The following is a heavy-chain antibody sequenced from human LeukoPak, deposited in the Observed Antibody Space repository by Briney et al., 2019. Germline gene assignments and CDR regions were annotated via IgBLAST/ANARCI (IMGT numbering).Heavy chain of an antibody. CDR2: ISGSGGST. D-gene: IGHD6-13*01. V-gene: IGHV3-23*01. Sequence: PGGSLRLSCAAPGFTFSSYAMSWVRQAPGKGLEWVSAISGSGGSTYYADSVKGRFTISRDNAKNSLYLQMNSLRAEDTAVYYCARDKGRIAAAGTPYGMDVWGQGTTVTVSS. CDR1: GFTFSSYA. J-gene: IGHJ6*02. CDR3: ARDKGRIAAAGTPYGMDV.